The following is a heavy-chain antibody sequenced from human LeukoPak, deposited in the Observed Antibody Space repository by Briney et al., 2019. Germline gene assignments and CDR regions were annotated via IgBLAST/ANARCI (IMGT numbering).Heavy chain of an antibody. V-gene: IGHV1-2*02. CDR1: GYTFTGYY. Sequence: ASVKVSCKASGYTFTGYYMHWVRQAPGQGLEWMGWINPSSGGTNYAQKFQGRVTLTRDTSISTAYMELSRLRSDDTAVYYCARGGYSSGWYVFYFDYWGQGTLVTVSS. J-gene: IGHJ4*02. CDR2: INPSSGGT. D-gene: IGHD6-19*01. CDR3: ARGGYSSGWYVFYFDY.